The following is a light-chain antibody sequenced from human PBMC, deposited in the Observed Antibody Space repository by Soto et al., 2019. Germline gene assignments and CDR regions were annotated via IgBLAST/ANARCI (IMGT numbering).Light chain of an antibody. Sequence: QSALTQPASVSGSHGQSITISCTGTSSDVGGYNYVSWYQHHPGKAPKLMIFDVSNRPSGVSNRFSGSKSGTTVSLTISGLQPEDKADYYCSSYTTVNTRQKVCGSGTKLTVL. CDR1: SSDVGGYNY. CDR3: SSYTTVNTRQKV. CDR2: DVS. V-gene: IGLV2-14*03. J-gene: IGLJ1*01.